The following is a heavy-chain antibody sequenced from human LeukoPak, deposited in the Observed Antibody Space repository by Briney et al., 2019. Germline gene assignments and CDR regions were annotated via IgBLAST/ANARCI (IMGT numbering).Heavy chain of an antibody. D-gene: IGHD1-1*01. CDR2: ISYSGST. CDR1: GGSITSYY. J-gene: IGHJ5*02. CDR3: AREGTAGTNLNWFDH. Sequence: SETLSLTCTVSGGSITSYYWSWIRQPPGKGLEWIGYISYSGSTNFNPSLKSRVTISVDTSKNQFSLKLSSVTAADTAVYYCAREGTAGTNLNWFDHWGQGTLVTVSS. V-gene: IGHV4-59*01.